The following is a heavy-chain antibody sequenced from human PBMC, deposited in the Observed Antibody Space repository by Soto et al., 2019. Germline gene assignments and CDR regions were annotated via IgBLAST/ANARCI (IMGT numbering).Heavy chain of an antibody. CDR1: GGSISSYY. CDR3: ARGGYDFWSGYSAGYYFDY. Sequence: SETLSLTCTVSGGSISSYYWSWIRQPPGKGLEWIGYIYYSGSTNYNPSLKSRVTISVDTSKNQFSLKLSSVTAADTAVYYCARGGYDFWSGYSAGYYFDYWGQGTLVTVSS. V-gene: IGHV4-59*01. J-gene: IGHJ4*02. D-gene: IGHD3-3*01. CDR2: IYYSGST.